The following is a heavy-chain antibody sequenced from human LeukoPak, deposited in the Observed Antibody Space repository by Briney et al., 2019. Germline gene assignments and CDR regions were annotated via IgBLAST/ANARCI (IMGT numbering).Heavy chain of an antibody. CDR1: GFTFSSYW. CDR2: IKSKRDGGTT. Sequence: GGSLRVSCAASGFTFSSYWMSWFRQAPGKGLEWVGRIKSKRDGGTTDYAAPGKGRFTISRDDSENTLYLQMNSLKTEDTAVYYCTADVPNDDGDYVPIDYWGQGTLVTVSS. CDR3: TADVPNDDGDYVPIDY. D-gene: IGHD4-17*01. V-gene: IGHV3-15*01. J-gene: IGHJ4*02.